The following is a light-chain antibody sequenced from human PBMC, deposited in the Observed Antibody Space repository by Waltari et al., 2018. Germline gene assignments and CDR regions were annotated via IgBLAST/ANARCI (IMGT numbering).Light chain of an antibody. J-gene: IGLJ2*01. CDR1: ALPKQF. CDR2: KDN. Sequence: YELTQAPSMSVSPGQAARITCPGHALPKQFDHWYQQKPGQAPLLVIYKDNERPSGVPDRFSGSSSGTTVTLTINGVQPDDEADYYCQSADFSGRYVVFGGGTKLTVL. CDR3: QSADFSGRYVV. V-gene: IGLV3-25*03.